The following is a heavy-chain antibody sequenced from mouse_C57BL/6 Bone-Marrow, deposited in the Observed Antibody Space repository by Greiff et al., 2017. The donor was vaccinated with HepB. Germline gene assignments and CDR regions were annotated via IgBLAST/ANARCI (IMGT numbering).Heavy chain of an antibody. CDR1: GYAFSSSW. V-gene: IGHV1-82*01. D-gene: IGHD1-1*01. J-gene: IGHJ3*01. Sequence: VKVVESGPELVKPGASVKISCKASGYAFSSSWMNWVKQRPGKGLEWIGRIYPGDGDTNYNGKFKGKATLTADKSSSTAYMQLSSLTSEDSAVYFCAYGSSAWFAYWGQGTLVTVSA. CDR2: IYPGDGDT. CDR3: AYGSSAWFAY.